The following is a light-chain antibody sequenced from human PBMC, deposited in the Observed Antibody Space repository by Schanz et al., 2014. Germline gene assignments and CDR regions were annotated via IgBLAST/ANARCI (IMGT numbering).Light chain of an antibody. CDR2: GND. V-gene: IGLV1-51*01. CDR3: GTFDTNVSVI. J-gene: IGLJ2*01. CDR1: SSNIGNGF. Sequence: QSVLTQPPSVSAAPGQKVTISCSGSSSNIGNGFVSWYQVLPGTAPKVLIYGNDKRPSGVPDRFSGSKSGTSATLGITGLQTGDEAYYYCGTFDTNVSVIFGGGTKLIVL.